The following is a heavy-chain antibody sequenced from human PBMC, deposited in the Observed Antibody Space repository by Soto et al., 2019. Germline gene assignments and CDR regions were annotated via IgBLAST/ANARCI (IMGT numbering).Heavy chain of an antibody. D-gene: IGHD3-9*01. CDR2: INSDGSGT. J-gene: IGHJ2*01. CDR3: ARGQEGYFVQSKDDKRYYSTVTAFRLNGTTDL. Sequence: EKGLVSVSLINSDGSGTSYADSVKGRFTISRDNAKNTLYLQMNSLRAEDTAVYYCARGQEGYFVQSKDDKRYYSTVTAFRLNGTTDL. V-gene: IGHV3-74*01.